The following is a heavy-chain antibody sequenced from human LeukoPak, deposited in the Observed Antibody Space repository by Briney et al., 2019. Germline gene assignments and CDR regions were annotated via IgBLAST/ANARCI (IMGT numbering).Heavy chain of an antibody. CDR1: GFTFSSYA. D-gene: IGHD6-13*01. Sequence: GGSLRLSCAASGFTFSSYAMHWVRQAPGKGLEWVAVISYDGSNKYYADSVKGRFTISRDNSKNTLYLQMNSLRAEDTAVYYCARGSIAAAVPFDYWAREPWSPSPQ. CDR2: ISYDGSNK. J-gene: IGHJ4*02. CDR3: ARGSIAAAVPFDY. V-gene: IGHV3-30-3*01.